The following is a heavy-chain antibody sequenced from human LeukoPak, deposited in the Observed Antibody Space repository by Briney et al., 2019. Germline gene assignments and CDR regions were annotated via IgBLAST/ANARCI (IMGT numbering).Heavy chain of an antibody. D-gene: IGHD6-19*01. CDR3: AKDWLYNSGWYYLDY. V-gene: IGHV3-9*01. CDR2: ISWNSDIL. J-gene: IGHJ4*02. CDR1: GFTFDDYG. Sequence: GGSLRLSCAASGFTFDDYGMHWVRQAPGKGLEWLSGISWNSDILGYADSVKGRFTIYRDNAKNSLYLQMNSLRTEDTALYYCAKDWLYNSGWYYLDYWGQGTLVTVSS.